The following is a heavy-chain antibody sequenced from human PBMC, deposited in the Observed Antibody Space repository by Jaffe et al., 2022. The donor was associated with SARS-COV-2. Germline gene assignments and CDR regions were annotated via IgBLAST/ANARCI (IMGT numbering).Heavy chain of an antibody. CDR1: GFRFNTYA. CDR3: AKDRAAASGTGFFEN. J-gene: IGHJ4*02. Sequence: EVQLVESGGALVHPGGSLRLSCAASGFRFNTYAMNWVRQAPGKGLEWVSAISGSSGRTHYADSVKGRFTISRDNSKNTVSLQMKSLRVEDTAIYYCAKDRAAASGTGFFENWGQGTLVTVSP. V-gene: IGHV3-23*04. CDR2: ISGSSGRT. D-gene: IGHD5-12*01.